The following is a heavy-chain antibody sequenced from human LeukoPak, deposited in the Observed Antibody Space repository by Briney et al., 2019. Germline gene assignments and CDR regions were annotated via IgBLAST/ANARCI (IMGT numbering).Heavy chain of an antibody. CDR1: GGSLSSYY. CDR3: ARHNEDGYSHYYMDV. V-gene: IGHV4-59*08. CDR2: IFYSGST. D-gene: IGHD5-24*01. J-gene: IGHJ6*03. Sequence: SETLSLTCTVSGGSLSSYYWSWIRQPQGKGLEWIGYIFYSGSTNYNPSLKSRVTISVDTSKNQFSLKLSSVTAADTAVYYCARHNEDGYSHYYMDVWGKGTTVTVSS.